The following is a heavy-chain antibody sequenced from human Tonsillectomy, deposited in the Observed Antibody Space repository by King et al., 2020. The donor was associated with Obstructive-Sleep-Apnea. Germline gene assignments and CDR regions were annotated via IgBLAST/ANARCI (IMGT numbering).Heavy chain of an antibody. D-gene: IGHD3-22*01. CDR2: IWYYGSNK. CDR1: GFPFRSYG. J-gene: IGHJ4*02. Sequence: VQLVEAGGGVVQPGRSLRLSCAASGFPFRSYGLHWVRQAPGKGLEGGAVIWYYGSNKNYADSVKGRFTIPRENTKNTLYPQMNSLRAEDTAVYYCARDGLDDSSGSDYWGQGTLVTVSS. V-gene: IGHV3-33*01. CDR3: ARDGLDDSSGSDY.